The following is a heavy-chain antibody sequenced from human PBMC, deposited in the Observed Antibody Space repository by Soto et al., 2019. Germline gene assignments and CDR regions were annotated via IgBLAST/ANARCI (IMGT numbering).Heavy chain of an antibody. Sequence: PGGSLRLSCEVSGFVVTSNYMSWIRPTPGKGLEWVSVIYSGGTTYYADPVKGRFTISRDESKNTLYLQMNGLRADDTAIYYCARGRVTNLDYFFGMAVWGRGTTDTVSS. J-gene: IGHJ6*02. CDR3: ARGRVTNLDYFFGMAV. CDR1: GFVVTSNY. CDR2: IYSGGTT. D-gene: IGHD2-21*02. V-gene: IGHV3-53*01.